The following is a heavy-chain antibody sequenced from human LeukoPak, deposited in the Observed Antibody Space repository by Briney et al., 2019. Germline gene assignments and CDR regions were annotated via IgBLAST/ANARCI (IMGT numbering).Heavy chain of an antibody. D-gene: IGHD1-26*01. CDR2: IKQDGSEK. V-gene: IGHV3-7*01. CDR1: GFTFSTYW. J-gene: IGHJ4*02. CDR3: TSGNYFDS. Sequence: PGGSLRLSCAASGFTFSTYWMSWVRQAPGKGLEWVANIKQDGSEKYYVDSAKGRFTISRDNAKNPLYLQMNSLRAEDTAVYYCTSGNYFDSWGQGTLVTVSS.